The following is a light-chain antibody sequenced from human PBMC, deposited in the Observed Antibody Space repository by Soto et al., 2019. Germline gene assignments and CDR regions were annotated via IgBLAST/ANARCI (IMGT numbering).Light chain of an antibody. CDR1: QSISSY. CDR2: AAS. J-gene: IGKJ1*01. Sequence: DIQMTQSPSSLSASVGDRVTITCRASQSISSYLNWYQQKPGKAPKLLIYAASSLQSGVPSRFRGSGSGTDFTLTISSLQPEDFATYYCQESYSTPPAFGHGTKVDI. CDR3: QESYSTPPA. V-gene: IGKV1-39*01.